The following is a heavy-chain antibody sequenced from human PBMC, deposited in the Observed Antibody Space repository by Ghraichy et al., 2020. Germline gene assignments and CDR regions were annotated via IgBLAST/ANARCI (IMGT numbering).Heavy chain of an antibody. V-gene: IGHV4-59*08. CDR2: IYHSGGT. CDR1: GGSISSYY. J-gene: IGHJ4*02. D-gene: IGHD6-19*01. CDR3: ARHRLRENNNSAGLFDY. Sequence: SETLSLTCTVSGGSISSYYWSWIRQPPGKGLERIGYIYHSGGTNYNPSLKSRVTISVDTSKNQFSLKLSSVTAADTAMYYCARHRLRENNNSAGLFDYWGRVSLVTVSS.